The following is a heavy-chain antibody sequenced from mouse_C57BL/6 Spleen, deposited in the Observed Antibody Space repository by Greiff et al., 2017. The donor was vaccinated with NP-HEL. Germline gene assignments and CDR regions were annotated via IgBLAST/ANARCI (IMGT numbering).Heavy chain of an antibody. CDR1: GYAFSSYW. CDR2: IYPGDGDT. CDR3: ARTYYYGSSMDY. J-gene: IGHJ4*01. V-gene: IGHV1-80*01. Sequence: VQLQQSGAELVKPGASVKISCKASGYAFSSYWMNWVKQRPGKGLEWIGQIYPGDGDTNYNGKFKGKATLTADKSSSTAYMQLSSLTSEDSAVYFCARTYYYGSSMDYWGQGTSVTVSS. D-gene: IGHD1-1*01.